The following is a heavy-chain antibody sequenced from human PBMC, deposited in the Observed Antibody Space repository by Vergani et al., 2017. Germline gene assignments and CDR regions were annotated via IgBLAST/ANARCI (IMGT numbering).Heavy chain of an antibody. CDR1: GDSISSGVYY. D-gene: IGHD3-22*01. J-gene: IGHJ4*02. V-gene: IGHV4-31*03. CDR3: ARMGGYDEGDAFRIGYFDS. Sequence: QVQLQESGPGLVKPSQTLSLTCSVSGDSISSGVYYYNWIRHHPGKDLEWIGYIYSTGSTHHNPSLRRRINMSVDTSKNQFSLKLNSVTAADTAMYYCARMGGYDEGDAFRIGYFDSWGPGILVTVSS. CDR2: IYSTGST.